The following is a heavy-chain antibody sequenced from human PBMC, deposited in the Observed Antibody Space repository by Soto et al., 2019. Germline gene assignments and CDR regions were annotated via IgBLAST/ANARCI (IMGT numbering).Heavy chain of an antibody. CDR1: GFTFSSYS. Sequence: GGSLRLSCAASGFTFSSYSMNWVRQAPGKGLEWVSSISSSSSYIYYADSVKGRFTISRDNAKNSLYLQMNSLRAEDTAVYYCASQGSGSYYNVPSYYYYYYMDVWGKGTTVTVSS. V-gene: IGHV3-21*01. J-gene: IGHJ6*03. CDR3: ASQGSGSYYNVPSYYYYYYMDV. D-gene: IGHD3-10*01. CDR2: ISSSSSYI.